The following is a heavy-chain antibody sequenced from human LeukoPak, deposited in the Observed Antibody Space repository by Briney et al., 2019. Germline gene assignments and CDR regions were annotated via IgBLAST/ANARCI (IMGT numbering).Heavy chain of an antibody. D-gene: IGHD6-6*01. CDR3: AKQGDSSSSGGWFNP. J-gene: IGHJ5*02. CDR2: ITGSGDAT. CDR1: GFTFSSYA. Sequence: GGSLRLSCAASGFTFSSYAISWVRQAPGKGLEWVSAITGSGDATYYADSVKGRFIISRDVSANTLYLHMNSLRPEDTAIYYCAKQGDSSSSGGWFNPWGQGTLVTVSS. V-gene: IGHV3-23*01.